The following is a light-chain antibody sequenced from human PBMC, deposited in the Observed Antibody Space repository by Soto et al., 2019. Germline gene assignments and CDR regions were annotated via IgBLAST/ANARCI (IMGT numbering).Light chain of an antibody. V-gene: IGKV3-20*01. CDR2: GSS. CDR3: QQYGYEPLT. CDR1: QNIRSNY. Sequence: EIVLTQSPGTLSLSPGQRATLSCRASQNIRSNYVAWYQQKPGQAPRLLIFGSSSTATGIPDRFSASGSGTEFTLSISRLEPEDFAVYYCQQYGYEPLTFGGGSKVEI. J-gene: IGKJ4*01.